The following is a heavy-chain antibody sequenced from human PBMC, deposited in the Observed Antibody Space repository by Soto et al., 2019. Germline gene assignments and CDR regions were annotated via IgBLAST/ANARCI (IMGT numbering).Heavy chain of an antibody. CDR1: GFTFSSYG. J-gene: IGHJ4*02. CDR3: AKDLVVLVPAATFFDY. V-gene: IGHV3-30*18. CDR2: ISYDGSNK. D-gene: IGHD2-2*01. Sequence: GGSLRLSCAASGFTFSSYGMHWVRQAPGKGLEWVAVISYDGSNKYYADSVKGRFTISRDNSKNTLYLQMNSLRAEDTAVYYCAKDLVVLVPAATFFDYWGQGTMVTVSS.